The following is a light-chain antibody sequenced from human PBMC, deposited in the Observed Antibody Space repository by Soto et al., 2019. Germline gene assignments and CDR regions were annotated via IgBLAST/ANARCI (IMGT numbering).Light chain of an antibody. CDR1: SSDVGRYNY. CDR3: SSYAGSNSVL. Sequence: QSVLTQPPSASGSPGQSVTISCTGTSSDVGRYNYVSWYQQHPGKAPKLMIYEVSERPSGVPDRFSGSKSGNTASLTVSGLQGEEEADYYCSSYAGSNSVLFGGGTKVTVL. CDR2: EVS. J-gene: IGLJ2*01. V-gene: IGLV2-8*01.